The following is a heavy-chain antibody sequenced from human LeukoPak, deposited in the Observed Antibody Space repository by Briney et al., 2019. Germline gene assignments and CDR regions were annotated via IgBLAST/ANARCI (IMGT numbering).Heavy chain of an antibody. Sequence: PGGSLRLSCAASGFTFSTYTLYWVRHPPGKRLEWVSIIGNNGGGIHYADSVRGRFTISRDNSKNALYLQMNSLRVEDTAVYYCAIDPNWGTHSWGQGVLVTVSS. CDR2: IGNNGGGI. CDR3: AIDPNWGTHS. CDR1: GFTFSTYT. V-gene: IGHV3-23*01. J-gene: IGHJ4*02. D-gene: IGHD7-27*01.